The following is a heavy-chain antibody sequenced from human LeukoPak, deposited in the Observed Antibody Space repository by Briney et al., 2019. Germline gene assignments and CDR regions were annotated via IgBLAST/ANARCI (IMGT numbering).Heavy chain of an antibody. CDR3: ARDFGSSGDY. D-gene: IGHD6-19*01. CDR2: IYSGGST. CDR1: GFTASSTY. J-gene: IGHJ4*02. V-gene: IGHV3-66*02. Sequence: GGSLRLSCAASGFTASSTYMSWVRQAQGKGLEWVSVIYSGGSTYYADSVKGRFTISRDNSKNTLYLQMNSLRAEDTAVYYCARDFGSSGDYWGQGTLVTVSS.